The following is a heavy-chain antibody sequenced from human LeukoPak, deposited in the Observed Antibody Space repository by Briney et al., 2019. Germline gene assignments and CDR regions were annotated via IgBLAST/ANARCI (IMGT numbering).Heavy chain of an antibody. V-gene: IGHV3-23*01. CDR3: AKVPAPYSGSYLVNFDY. J-gene: IGHJ4*02. CDR1: GFTFSSYA. Sequence: PGASLRLSCAASGFTFSSYAMSWVRQAPGKGLEWASAISGSGGSTYCADSVKGRFTISRDNSKNTLYLQMNSLRAEDTVVYYCAKVPAPYSGSYLVNFDYWGQGTLVTVSS. CDR2: ISGSGGST. D-gene: IGHD1-26*01.